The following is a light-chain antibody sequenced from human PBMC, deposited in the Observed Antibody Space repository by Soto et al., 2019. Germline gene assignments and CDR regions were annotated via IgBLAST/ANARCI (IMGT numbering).Light chain of an antibody. J-gene: IGKJ4*01. CDR2: GAS. V-gene: IGKV3-20*01. CDR1: QSVSTNH. Sequence: EIVLTQSPGTLSLSPGERATLSCRDSQSVSTNHLAWYQQKPGQAPRRLIYGASSRATGIAARISGSGSGTDFTLTISSLEPEDFAVYYCQYYYESSPFGRGTKVDIK. CDR3: QYYYESSP.